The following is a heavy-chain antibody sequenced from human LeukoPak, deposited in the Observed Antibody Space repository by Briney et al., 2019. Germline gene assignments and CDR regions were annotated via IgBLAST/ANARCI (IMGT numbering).Heavy chain of an antibody. V-gene: IGHV4-59*01. CDR2: MYYSVIT. CDR3: AREGLLCGGDCYRDAFDI. CDR1: GGSISSYY. Sequence: SETLSLTCTVSGGSISSYYWSWIRQPPGKGLKWIGYMYYSVITNYNPSLKSRVTISVDTSKNQFSLQLSSVTAADTAVYYCAREGLLCGGDCYRDAFDIWGQGTMVTVSS. D-gene: IGHD2-21*02. J-gene: IGHJ3*02.